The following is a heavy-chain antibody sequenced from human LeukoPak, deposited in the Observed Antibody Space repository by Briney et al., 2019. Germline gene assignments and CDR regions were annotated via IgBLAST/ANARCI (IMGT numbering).Heavy chain of an antibody. Sequence: GGSLGLSCAASGFTFSNYAMGWVRQAPGKGLEWVSGISGSDYAYYTDSVKGRFTISRDNSKNTLYLQMNTLRAEDTAVYYCAKGVRYLDWWILDYWGQGTLVTVS. CDR3: AKGVRYLDWWILDY. CDR1: GFTFSNYA. CDR2: ISGSDYA. V-gene: IGHV3-23*01. D-gene: IGHD3-9*01. J-gene: IGHJ4*02.